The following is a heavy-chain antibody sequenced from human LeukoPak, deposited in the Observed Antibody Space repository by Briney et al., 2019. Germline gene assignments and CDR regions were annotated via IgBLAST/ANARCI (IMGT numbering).Heavy chain of an antibody. CDR3: ARLYEVTGILYYTTAGTFDI. CDR2: ISSSSNYI. V-gene: IGHV3-21*01. D-gene: IGHD2-8*01. J-gene: IGHJ3*02. Sequence: PGGSLRLSCAASGFTFSGYSMSWVRQAPGKGLEWVSSISSSSNYIYYADSVKGRFTISRDNAKNSLCLQMNNLRAEDTAVYYCARLYEVTGILYYTTAGTFDIWGQGTMVTVSS. CDR1: GFTFSGYS.